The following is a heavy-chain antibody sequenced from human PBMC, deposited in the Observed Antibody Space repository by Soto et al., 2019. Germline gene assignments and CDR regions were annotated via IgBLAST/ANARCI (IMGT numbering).Heavy chain of an antibody. CDR1: GGSFSGYY. J-gene: IGHJ4*02. V-gene: IGHV4-34*01. Sequence: SETLSLTCAVYGGSFSGYYWSWIRQPPGKGLEWIGEINHSGSTNYNPSLKSRVTISVDTSKNQFSLKLSSVTAADTAVYCCARSRGCSSTSCYHDYWGQGTLVTVSS. D-gene: IGHD2-2*01. CDR2: INHSGST. CDR3: ARSRGCSSTSCYHDY.